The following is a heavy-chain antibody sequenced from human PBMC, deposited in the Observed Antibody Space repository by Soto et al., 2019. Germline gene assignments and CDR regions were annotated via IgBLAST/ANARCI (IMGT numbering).Heavy chain of an antibody. Sequence: QVQLVQSGAEVKKPGASVKVSCKASGYTFTSYDINWVRQATGQGLEWMGWMNPNSGNTGYAQKYQGRITTTRNTSMSTVYMELSSLRSGDTAVYYCAREGVRGRDVWGQGTTVTVSS. CDR2: MNPNSGNT. CDR1: GYTFTSYD. V-gene: IGHV1-8*01. J-gene: IGHJ6*02. D-gene: IGHD2-21*01. CDR3: AREGVRGRDV.